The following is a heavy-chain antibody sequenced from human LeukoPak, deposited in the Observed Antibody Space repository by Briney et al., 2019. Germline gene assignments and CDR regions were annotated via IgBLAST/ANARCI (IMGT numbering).Heavy chain of an antibody. CDR2: INPNSGGT. CDR3: ARGYGSGGIFDY. CDR1: GYTFTGYY. D-gene: IGHD3-10*01. Sequence: ASVKVSCKASGYTFTGYYMHWVRQAPGQGFEWMGWINPNSGGTNYAQKFQGRATMTRDTSISTAYMELSRLRSDDTAVYYCARGYGSGGIFDYWGQGTLVTVSS. J-gene: IGHJ4*02. V-gene: IGHV1-2*02.